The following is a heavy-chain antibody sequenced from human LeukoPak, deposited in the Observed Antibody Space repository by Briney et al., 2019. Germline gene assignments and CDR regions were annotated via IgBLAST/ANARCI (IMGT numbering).Heavy chain of an antibody. D-gene: IGHD2-15*01. Sequence: SETLSLTCAVYGGSFSGYYWSWIRQPPGKGLEWIGEINHSGSTNYNPSLKSRVTISVDTSKNQFSLKLSSVTAADTAVYYCARGGPRYCSGGSCFGWFDPWGQGTLVTVSS. CDR2: INHSGST. CDR3: ARGGPRYCSGGSCFGWFDP. V-gene: IGHV4-34*01. J-gene: IGHJ5*02. CDR1: GGSFSGYY.